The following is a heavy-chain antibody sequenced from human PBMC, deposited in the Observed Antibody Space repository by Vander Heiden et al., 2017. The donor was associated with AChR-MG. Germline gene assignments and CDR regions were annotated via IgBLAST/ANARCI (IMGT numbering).Heavy chain of an antibody. Sequence: QVQLVQSGAEVKKPGSSVKVSCKASGGTFSSYAISWVRQAPGQGLEWMGGIIPIFGTANYAQKFQGRVTITADESTSTAYMELSSLRSEDTAVYYCARDLGKYCSSTSCSNNWFDPWGQGTLVTVSS. CDR1: GGTFSSYA. V-gene: IGHV1-69*01. CDR2: IIPIFGTA. J-gene: IGHJ5*02. D-gene: IGHD2-2*01. CDR3: ARDLGKYCSSTSCSNNWFDP.